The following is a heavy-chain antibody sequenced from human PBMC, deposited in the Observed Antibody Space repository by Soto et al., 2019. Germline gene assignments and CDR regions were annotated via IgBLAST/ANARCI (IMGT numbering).Heavy chain of an antibody. CDR1: GFTVSDSY. Sequence: GGSLRLSCAASGFTVSDSYMSWVRQAPGKGLEWVSLIYSGGAPFYADSVKDRFTISRDNPRNTLYLQMNSLRAENTAVYYCARVLGDIPIWGQGTMVTVSS. CDR3: ARVLGDIPI. CDR2: IYSGGAP. J-gene: IGHJ3*02. V-gene: IGHV3-66*01. D-gene: IGHD2-21*01.